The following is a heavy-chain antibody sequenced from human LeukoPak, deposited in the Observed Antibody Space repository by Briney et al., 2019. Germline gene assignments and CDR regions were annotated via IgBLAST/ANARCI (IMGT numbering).Heavy chain of an antibody. J-gene: IGHJ4*02. D-gene: IGHD6-13*01. CDR1: GYTLTSYD. CDR2: MNPNSGNT. CDR3: ARGDSSSWYGGTGEKDDY. V-gene: IGHV1-8*01. Sequence: ASLKASRKASGYTLTSYDINWVRQTPRQRHGRRGWMNPNSGNTGYAQKFQGRVTMTRNTSISTAYMELSSLRSEDTAVYYCARGDSSSWYGGTGEKDDYRGQGTLVTVSS.